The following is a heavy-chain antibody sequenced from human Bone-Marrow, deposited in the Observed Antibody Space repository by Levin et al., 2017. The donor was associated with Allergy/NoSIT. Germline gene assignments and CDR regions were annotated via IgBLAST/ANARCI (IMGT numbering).Heavy chain of an antibody. D-gene: IGHD6-19*01. CDR1: GDSISSGNYY. CDR3: ARGYSSGWNYFDF. V-gene: IGHV4-31*03. J-gene: IGHJ4*01. CDR2: IYKSGST. Sequence: SQTLSLTCTVSGDSISSGNYYWIWIRQHPGKGLEWIGYIYKSGSTYYNPSLKSRLTISVDTSENQFSLKLNSVTAADTALYYCARGYSSGWNYFDFWGQGTLVTVSS.